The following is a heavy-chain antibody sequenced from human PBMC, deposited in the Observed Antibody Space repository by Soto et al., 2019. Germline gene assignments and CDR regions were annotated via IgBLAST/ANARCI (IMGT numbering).Heavy chain of an antibody. V-gene: IGHV4-59*01. CDR3: ARSGRHTGDFWRGYDPSHYYYYGMDD. J-gene: IGHJ6*01. CDR1: GGSISSYY. CDR2: IYYSGST. D-gene: IGHD3-3*01. Sequence: SETLSLTCTVSGGSISSYYWSWIRQPPGKGLEWIGYIYYSGSTNYNPSLKSRVTISVDTSKNQFSLKLSSVTAADTAVYYCARSGRHTGDFWRGYDPSHYYYYGMDDWGQGTTVTVSS.